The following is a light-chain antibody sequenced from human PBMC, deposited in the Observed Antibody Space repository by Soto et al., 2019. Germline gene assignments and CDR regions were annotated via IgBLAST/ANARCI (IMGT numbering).Light chain of an antibody. V-gene: IGKV3D-15*01. Sequence: EMLMTQSLATLSLSPGYRSTLSCMAIQSVSSNLAWYQQKPGQAPRIIIYGASNRATGITDRFSGSGSGTDFTLTISRMEPEDFAVYYCQQYNNWPRTLGTGNKVDIK. CDR1: QSVSSN. J-gene: IGKJ1*01. CDR3: QQYNNWPRT. CDR2: GAS.